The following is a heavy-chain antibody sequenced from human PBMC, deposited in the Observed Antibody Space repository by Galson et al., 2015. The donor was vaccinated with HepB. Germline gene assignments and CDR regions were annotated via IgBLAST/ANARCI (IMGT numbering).Heavy chain of an antibody. D-gene: IGHD1-26*01. Sequence: CAISGDSVSSNSAAWNWIRQSPSRGLEWLGRTYYRSKWNNDYAVSVQSRITINPDTSKNQFSLQLNSVTPEDTAVYYCARVRRSFTATDAFDIWGQGTMVTVSS. CDR3: ARVRRSFTATDAFDI. V-gene: IGHV6-1*01. CDR2: TYYRSKWNN. J-gene: IGHJ3*02. CDR1: GDSVSSNSAA.